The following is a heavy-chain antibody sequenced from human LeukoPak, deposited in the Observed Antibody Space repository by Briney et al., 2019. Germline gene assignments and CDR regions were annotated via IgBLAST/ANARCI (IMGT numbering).Heavy chain of an antibody. CDR2: IHYSGRT. CDR3: ARDSSGYDSGWYFDL. Sequence: SETLSLNCTVSGVSISSYYWNWIRQPPGKGLEWIGYIHYSGRTDYNPSLNSRVTVTVDTSKSQFSLKLTSVTTADTAVYYCARDSSGYDSGWYFDLWGRGTLVTVSS. V-gene: IGHV4-59*01. CDR1: GVSISSYY. D-gene: IGHD5-12*01. J-gene: IGHJ2*01.